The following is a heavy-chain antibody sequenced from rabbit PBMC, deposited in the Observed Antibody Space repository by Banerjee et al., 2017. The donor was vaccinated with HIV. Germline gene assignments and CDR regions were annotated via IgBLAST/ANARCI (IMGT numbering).Heavy chain of an antibody. CDR1: GFDFSSNA. V-gene: IGHV1S40*01. J-gene: IGHJ4*01. Sequence: CSVSGFDFSSNAMCWVRQAPGKGLELIGCIYTGNNYIWYASWAKGRFTISKTSSPTVTLQMTSLTAADTATYFCARDLAGVIGWNFNLWGQGTLVTVS. D-gene: IGHD4-1*01. CDR2: IYTGNNYI. CDR3: ARDLAGVIGWNFNL.